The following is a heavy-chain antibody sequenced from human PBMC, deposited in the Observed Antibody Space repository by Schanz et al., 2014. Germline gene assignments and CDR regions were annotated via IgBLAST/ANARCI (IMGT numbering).Heavy chain of an antibody. V-gene: IGHV3-33*01. D-gene: IGHD5-12*01. Sequence: QVQLVESGGGVVQPGRSLRLSCAASGFTFSSYGMHWVRQAPGKGLEWVAVIWYDGNNKFYADSVKGRFTISRDNSKNTLYLQMNSLRAEDTALYFCARDEGRDGYNLAFDVWGQGTLVTVSS. CDR3: ARDEGRDGYNLAFDV. CDR2: IWYDGNNK. J-gene: IGHJ3*01. CDR1: GFTFSSYG.